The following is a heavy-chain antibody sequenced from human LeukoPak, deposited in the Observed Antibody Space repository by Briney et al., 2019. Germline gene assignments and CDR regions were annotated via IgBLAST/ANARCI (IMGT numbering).Heavy chain of an antibody. CDR1: GFTFSSYS. CDR3: ARIRGSGSYADY. CDR2: ISSSSSYI. V-gene: IGHV3-21*01. J-gene: IGHJ4*02. D-gene: IGHD3-10*01. Sequence: GGSLRLSCAASGFTFSSYSMNWVRQAPGKGLEWVSSISSSSSYIYYADSVKGRFTISIDNARNSLYLQMNSLRAEDTAVYYCARIRGSGSYADYWGQGTLVTVSS.